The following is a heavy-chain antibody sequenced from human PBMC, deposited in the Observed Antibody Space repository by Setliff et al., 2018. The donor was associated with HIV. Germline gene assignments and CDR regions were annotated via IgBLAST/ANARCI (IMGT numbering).Heavy chain of an antibody. Sequence: ASVKVSCKASGYTFTTYAMHWVRQAPGQSLEWMGWINGGIGNTKYSQKFQDRVTITRDSSADTSYMELSSLRSEDTAVYYCARRGRFTGGYSYGSDYFEYWGQGTLVTVSS. CDR3: ARRGRFTGGYSYGSDYFEY. D-gene: IGHD5-18*01. CDR2: INGGIGNT. V-gene: IGHV1-3*01. CDR1: GYTFTTYA. J-gene: IGHJ4*02.